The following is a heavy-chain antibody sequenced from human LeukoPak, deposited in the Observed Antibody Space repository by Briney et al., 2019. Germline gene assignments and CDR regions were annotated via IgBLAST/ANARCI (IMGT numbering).Heavy chain of an antibody. J-gene: IGHJ2*01. V-gene: IGHV4-59*01. Sequence: PSETLSLTCTVSGGSISSYYWSWIRQPPGKGLEWIGYIYYSGSTNYNPSLKSRVTISVDTSKNQFSLKLSSVTAADTAVYYCARGSSVVVAATPTLLGYWYFDLWGRGTLVTVSS. CDR1: GGSISSYY. CDR2: IYYSGST. D-gene: IGHD2-15*01. CDR3: ARGSSVVVAATPTLLGYWYFDL.